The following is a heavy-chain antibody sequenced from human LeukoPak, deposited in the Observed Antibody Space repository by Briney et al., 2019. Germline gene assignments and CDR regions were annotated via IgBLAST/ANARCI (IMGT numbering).Heavy chain of an antibody. Sequence: GGSLSLFCAASGFSFSDYSMNWVSQALGRGLEGVSFISSYSTYIYYADSLKGRFTISRDNAKNSLYLQMNSLRAEDTAVYYCARDSFAGYDSSGYSSYDYWGQGTLVTVSS. CDR2: ISSYSTYI. J-gene: IGHJ4*02. CDR1: GFSFSDYS. CDR3: ARDSFAGYDSSGYSSYDY. D-gene: IGHD3-22*01. V-gene: IGHV3-21*01.